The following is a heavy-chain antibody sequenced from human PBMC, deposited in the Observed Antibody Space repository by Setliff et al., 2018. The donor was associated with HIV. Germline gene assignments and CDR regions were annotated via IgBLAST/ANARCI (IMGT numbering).Heavy chain of an antibody. D-gene: IGHD6-19*01. CDR3: VMNGWYSLEY. CDR2: IHHSGST. Sequence: PSETLSLTCAVSGDSISSHDWWSWVRQPPGKGLGWIGEIHHSGSTNYDPSLKSRVTILVDKSKNEFSLKFNSVTAADTAVYYCVMNGWYSLEYWGQGMLVTVSS. V-gene: IGHV4-4*02. CDR1: GDSISSHDW. J-gene: IGHJ4*02.